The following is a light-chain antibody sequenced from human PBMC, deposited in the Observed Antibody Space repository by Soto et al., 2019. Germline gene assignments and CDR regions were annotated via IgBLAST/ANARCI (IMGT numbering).Light chain of an antibody. CDR2: SAS. CDR3: QQGHNRPLT. CDR1: QSISTE. V-gene: IGKV3D-15*01. J-gene: IGKJ2*01. Sequence: EIVMTQSPATLSVSPGERATLSCRASQSISTELAWYQQKPGQPPRLLIYSASTRATGVPARFTGSGSCSEFTLTISALQSEDFAVYYCQQGHNRPLTVGQGTRLEI.